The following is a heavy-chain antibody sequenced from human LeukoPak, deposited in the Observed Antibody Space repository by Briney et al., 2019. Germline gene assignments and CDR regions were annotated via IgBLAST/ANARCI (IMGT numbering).Heavy chain of an antibody. J-gene: IGHJ3*02. D-gene: IGHD2-2*01. Sequence: GGSLRLSCAASGFTVSSNYMSWVRQAPGKGLEWVSVIYSGGSTYYADSVKGRFTISRDNSKNTLYLQMNSLRAEDTAVYYCASGAMPDAFDIWAKGQWSPSLQ. CDR3: ASGAMPDAFDI. CDR1: GFTVSSNY. CDR2: IYSGGST. V-gene: IGHV3-53*01.